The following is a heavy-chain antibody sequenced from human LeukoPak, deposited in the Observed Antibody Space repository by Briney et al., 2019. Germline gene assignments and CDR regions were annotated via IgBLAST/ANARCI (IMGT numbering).Heavy chain of an antibody. Sequence: PGGSLRLSCAASRFTFNKYGMNWVRQAPGKGLEWVSSISSSSSYIYYADSVKGRFTISRDNAKNSLYLQMNSLRAEDTAVYYCARDHVPVWWELLGAYFDYWGQGTLVTVSS. CDR1: RFTFNKYG. D-gene: IGHD1-26*01. CDR2: ISSSSSYI. CDR3: ARDHVPVWWELLGAYFDY. J-gene: IGHJ4*02. V-gene: IGHV3-21*01.